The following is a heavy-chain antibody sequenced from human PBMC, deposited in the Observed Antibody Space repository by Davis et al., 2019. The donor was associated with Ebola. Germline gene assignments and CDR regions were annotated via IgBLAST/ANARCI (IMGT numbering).Heavy chain of an antibody. J-gene: IGHJ4*02. V-gene: IGHV5-51*01. Sequence: KVSCKTSGYSFTNYWIGWVRQMPGRGLEWMGIIYTGDSDTRYSPSFRGQVTISADKSIKTAYLQWSSLKASDTAMYYCASLRRTITGMDDGFDVWGQGTLVTVSS. CDR2: IYTGDSDT. D-gene: IGHD1-20*01. CDR1: GYSFTNYW. CDR3: ASLRRTITGMDDGFDV.